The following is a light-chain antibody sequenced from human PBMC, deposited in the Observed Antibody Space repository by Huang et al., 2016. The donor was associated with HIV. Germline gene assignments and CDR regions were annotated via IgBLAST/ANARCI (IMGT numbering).Light chain of an antibody. J-gene: IGKJ4*01. V-gene: IGKV3-15*01. Sequence: EIVMTQSPATLSVSPGESATLSCRASQSVSSNLAWYQQKPGQAPRLLIYGASTRATGIPARCSGSGSGTEFTLTISSRQSEDFAVYYCQQYNNWPPLTFGGGTKVEIK. CDR3: QQYNNWPPLT. CDR2: GAS. CDR1: QSVSSN.